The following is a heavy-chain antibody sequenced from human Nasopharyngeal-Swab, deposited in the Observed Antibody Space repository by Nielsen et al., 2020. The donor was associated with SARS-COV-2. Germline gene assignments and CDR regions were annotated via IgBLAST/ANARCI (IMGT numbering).Heavy chain of an antibody. Sequence: SETLSLTCTVSGGSISSSSYYWGWIRQPPGKGLERIGSIYYSGSTYYNPSLKSRVTISVDTSKNQFSLKLSSVTAADTDVYYCKGSSWYGDYYYYYGMDVWGQGTTVTVSS. CDR3: KGSSWYGDYYYYYGMDV. CDR1: GGSISSSSYY. CDR2: IYYSGST. J-gene: IGHJ6*02. V-gene: IGHV4-39*07. D-gene: IGHD6-13*01.